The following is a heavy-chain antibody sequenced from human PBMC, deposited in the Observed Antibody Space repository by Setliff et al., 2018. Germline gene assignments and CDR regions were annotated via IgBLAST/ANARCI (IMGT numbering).Heavy chain of an antibody. Sequence: SLKVSCKASGYTFTSYYVHWVRQAPGQGLEWMGMINPSGGSTFYAQNFQGGVTMTRDTSTSTVYMELSSLRSDDTAVYYCARASAKYEGGAFDIWGQGAMVTVSS. CDR2: INPSGGST. V-gene: IGHV1-46*01. D-gene: IGHD1-26*01. CDR3: ARASAKYEGGAFDI. J-gene: IGHJ3*02. CDR1: GYTFTSYY.